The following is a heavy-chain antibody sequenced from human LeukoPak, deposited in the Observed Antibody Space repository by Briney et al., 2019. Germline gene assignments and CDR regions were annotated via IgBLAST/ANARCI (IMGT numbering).Heavy chain of an antibody. CDR1: GFTFSSYS. J-gene: IGHJ6*03. CDR2: ISSSSSTI. Sequence: GGSLRLSCAASGFTFSSYSMNWVRQAPGKGLEWVSYISSSSSTIYYADSVKGRFTISRDNAKNSLYLQMNSLRAEDTAVYYCARETVVVVAATNYYYYYMDVWGKGTTVTVSS. D-gene: IGHD2-15*01. CDR3: ARETVVVVAATNYYYYYMDV. V-gene: IGHV3-48*04.